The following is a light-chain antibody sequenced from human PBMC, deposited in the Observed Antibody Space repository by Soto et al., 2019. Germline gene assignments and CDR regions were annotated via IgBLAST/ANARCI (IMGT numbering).Light chain of an antibody. CDR3: CAYTSTSALYV. Sequence: QSALTQPASVSGSRGQSITISCTGTSHDIGGYKCVSWYQQHPGKAPKLMIYEVSNRPSGVSNRFSGSKSGNTASLTISGLQTEDEADYYCCAYTSTSALYVFGTGTKVTVL. V-gene: IGLV2-14*01. CDR2: EVS. CDR1: SHDIGGYKC. J-gene: IGLJ1*01.